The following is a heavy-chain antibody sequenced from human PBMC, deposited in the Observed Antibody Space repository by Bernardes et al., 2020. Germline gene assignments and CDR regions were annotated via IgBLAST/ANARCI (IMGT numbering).Heavy chain of an antibody. CDR1: GFTFSSYG. CDR2: ISYDGSNK. J-gene: IGHJ3*02. CDR3: AKERVSSTGAFDI. D-gene: IGHD6-6*01. Sequence: GGSLRLSCAASGFTFSSYGMHWVRQAPGKGLEWVAVISYDGSNKYYSDSVKGRFTISIDNSKNTVYLQMNSLRAEDTAVYYCAKERVSSTGAFDIWGQGTMVTVSS. V-gene: IGHV3-30*18.